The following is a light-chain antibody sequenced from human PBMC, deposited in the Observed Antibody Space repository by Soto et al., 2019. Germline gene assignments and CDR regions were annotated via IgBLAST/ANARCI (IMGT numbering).Light chain of an antibody. J-gene: IGLJ3*02. Sequence: QSVLTQPPSASGTPGQRVTISCSGSSFNIGTNYVYWYQQFTGMAPKLLIDGSNQRPSGVPERFSGFKSGTSASLAISGLRSDDEADYYCAAWDGSLSGWMFGGGTKLTVL. V-gene: IGLV1-47*02. CDR2: GSN. CDR1: SFNIGTNY. CDR3: AAWDGSLSGWM.